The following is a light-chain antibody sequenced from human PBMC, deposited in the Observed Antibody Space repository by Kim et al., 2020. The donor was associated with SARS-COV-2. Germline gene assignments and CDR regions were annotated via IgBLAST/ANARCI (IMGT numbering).Light chain of an antibody. CDR3: HQYDSPPLA. V-gene: IGKV3-20*01. J-gene: IGKJ4*01. Sequence: IVLTQSPGTLSLSPGERVTLSCRTRQSVSSGYLAWYQQKPGQAPRLLIYGASNRATGIPDRFSGSGSGTDFTLTISRLEPEDFAVYYCHQYDSPPLAFGGGTKVDIK. CDR2: GAS. CDR1: QSVSSGY.